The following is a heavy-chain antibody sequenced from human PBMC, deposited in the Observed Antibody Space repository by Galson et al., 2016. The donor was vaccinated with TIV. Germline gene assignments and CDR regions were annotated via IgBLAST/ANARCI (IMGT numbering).Heavy chain of an antibody. V-gene: IGHV1-24*01. D-gene: IGHD3-22*01. CDR2: FDPEVQKT. Sequence: SVKVSCKVSGDSLTDLVIHWVRQAPGKGLEWVGGFDPEVQKTIYAQNFQSRVTLTADTSIDTAYMELGSLRFEDTAVYFCATVAWFPGLSLDNWGQGTLVTVSS. CDR1: GDSLTDLV. J-gene: IGHJ4*02. CDR3: ATVAWFPGLSLDN.